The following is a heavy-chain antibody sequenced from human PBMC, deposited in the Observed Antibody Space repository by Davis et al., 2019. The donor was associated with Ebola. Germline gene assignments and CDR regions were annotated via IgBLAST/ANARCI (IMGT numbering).Heavy chain of an antibody. J-gene: IGHJ5*02. CDR3: ARGITMVRGVTRFDP. CDR1: GYTFTSYG. D-gene: IGHD3-10*01. V-gene: IGHV1-18*01. CDR2: ISAYNGNT. Sequence: ASVKVSCKASGYTFTSYGISWVRQAPGQGLEWMGWISAYNGNTNYAQKLQGRVTMTTDTSTSTAYMELRSLRSDGTAVYYCARGITMVRGVTRFDPWSQGTLVTVSS.